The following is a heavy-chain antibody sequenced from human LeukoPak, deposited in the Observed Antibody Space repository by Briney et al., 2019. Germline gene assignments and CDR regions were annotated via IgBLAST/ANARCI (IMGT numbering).Heavy chain of an antibody. J-gene: IGHJ4*02. CDR2: ISGSGGTT. Sequence: GGSLRLSCAASGFTFSSNAMSWVRQAPGKGLEWVSAISGSGGTTTYADSVKGRFTISSHNSKNTLYLQINSLRAEDTAVYFCAKRYDSSGLGFDYWGQGTLVTVSS. CDR1: GFTFSSNA. V-gene: IGHV3-23*01. D-gene: IGHD3-22*01. CDR3: AKRYDSSGLGFDY.